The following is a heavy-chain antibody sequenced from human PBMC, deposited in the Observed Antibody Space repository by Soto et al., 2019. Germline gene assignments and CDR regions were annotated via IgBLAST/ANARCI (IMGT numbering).Heavy chain of an antibody. CDR1: GFTFSAYA. CDR3: AKDGYSSSWYGIYFDY. Sequence: GGSLRLSCAAAGFTFSAYAITWVRQAPGKGLEWVSAISGSGGSTYYADSVKGRFTISRDNSKNTLYLQMNSLRAEDTAVYYCAKDGYSSSWYGIYFDYWGQRTLVTVSS. D-gene: IGHD6-13*01. J-gene: IGHJ4*02. CDR2: ISGSGGST. V-gene: IGHV3-23*01.